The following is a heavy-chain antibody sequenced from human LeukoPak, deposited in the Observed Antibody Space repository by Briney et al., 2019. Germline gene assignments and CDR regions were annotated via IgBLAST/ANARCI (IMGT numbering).Heavy chain of an antibody. J-gene: IGHJ4*02. V-gene: IGHV3-53*01. D-gene: IGHD6-19*01. Sequence: GGSLRLSCAASGFTVSSNYMSWVRQAPGKGLEWVSVIYSGGSTYYADSVKGRFTISRDNSKNTLYLQMNSLRAEDTAVYYCASRAYGGWFYYWGQGTLVTVSS. CDR1: GFTVSSNY. CDR2: IYSGGST. CDR3: ASRAYGGWFYY.